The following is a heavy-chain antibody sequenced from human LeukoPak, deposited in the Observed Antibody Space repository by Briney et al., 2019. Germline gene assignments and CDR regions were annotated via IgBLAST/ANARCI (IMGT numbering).Heavy chain of an antibody. CDR3: TRHATGGLGIDP. CDR1: GFTFSSYA. J-gene: IGHJ5*02. Sequence: PGGSLRLSCAASGFTFSSYAMSWVRQASGKGLEWVGRIRSKANSYATAYAASVKGRFTISRDDSKNTAYLQMNSLKTEDTAVYYCTRHATGGLGIDPWGQGTLVTVSS. D-gene: IGHD4-23*01. V-gene: IGHV3-73*01. CDR2: IRSKANSYAT.